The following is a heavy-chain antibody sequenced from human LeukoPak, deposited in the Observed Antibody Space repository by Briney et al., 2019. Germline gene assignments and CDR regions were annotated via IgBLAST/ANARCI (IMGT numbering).Heavy chain of an antibody. D-gene: IGHD3-10*01. V-gene: IGHV3-23*01. CDR2: ISGSGGST. CDR3: ARYVLWFGESKHAFDI. J-gene: IGHJ3*02. Sequence: GGSLRLSCAASGFTFSSYAMSWVRQAPGKGLEWVSAISGSGGSTYYADSVKGRFTISRDNSKNTLYLQMNSLRAEDTAVYYCARYVLWFGESKHAFDIWGQGTMVTVSS. CDR1: GFTFSSYA.